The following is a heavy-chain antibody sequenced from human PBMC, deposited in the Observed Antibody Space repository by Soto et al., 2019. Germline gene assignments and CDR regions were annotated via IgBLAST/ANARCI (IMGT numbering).Heavy chain of an antibody. J-gene: IGHJ6*02. CDR1: GYTFTSYG. CDR3: ARYYGDYEVNYYYYYGMYV. CDR2: ISAYNGNT. Sequence: ASVKVSCKASGYTFTSYGISWVRQAPGQGLEWMGWISAYNGNTNYAQKLQGRVTMTTDTSTSTAYMELRSLRSDDTAVYYCARYYGDYEVNYYYYYGMYVWGQGTTVTVSS. D-gene: IGHD4-17*01. V-gene: IGHV1-18*01.